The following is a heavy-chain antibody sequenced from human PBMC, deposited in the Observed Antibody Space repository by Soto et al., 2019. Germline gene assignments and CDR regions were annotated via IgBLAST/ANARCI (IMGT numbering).Heavy chain of an antibody. D-gene: IGHD2-2*01. V-gene: IGHV4-39*01. J-gene: IGHJ4*02. Sequence: QLQLQESGPGLVKPSETLSLTCTVSGGSISSSSYYWGWIRQPPGKGLEWIGSIYYSGSTYYNPSPKSRVTISVDTSKNPFSLKLSSVTAADTAVYYCGGNRDEVVVPAGGPPPPGVDYWGQGTLVTVSS. CDR1: GGSISSSSYY. CDR3: GGNRDEVVVPAGGPPPPGVDY. CDR2: IYYSGST.